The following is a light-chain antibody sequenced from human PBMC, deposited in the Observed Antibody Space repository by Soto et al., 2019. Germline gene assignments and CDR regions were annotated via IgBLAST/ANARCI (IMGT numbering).Light chain of an antibody. CDR2: GAS. Sequence: PGEVVALSFRASQSVSSNYLTWSQHRPGQAPRLLFYGASNRVTGIPVRFSGSGSGTDLTLTISSLEPEDFAVYYCQQRSNWITFGQGTRLEI. CDR1: QSVSSNY. CDR3: QQRSNWIT. J-gene: IGKJ5*01. V-gene: IGKV3-11*01.